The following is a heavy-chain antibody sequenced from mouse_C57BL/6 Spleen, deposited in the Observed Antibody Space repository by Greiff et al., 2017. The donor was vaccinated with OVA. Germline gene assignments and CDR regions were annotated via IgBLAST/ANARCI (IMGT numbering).Heavy chain of an antibody. CDR2: IWSGGST. D-gene: IGHD1-1*01. CDR3: ARNSPHYYGSSEGYFDY. Sequence: VKLMESGPGLVQPSQSLSITCTVSGFSLTSYGVHWVRQSPGKGLEWLGVIWSGGSTDYNAAFISRLSISKDNSKSQVFFKMNSLQADDTAIYYCARNSPHYYGSSEGYFDYWGQGTTLTVSS. V-gene: IGHV2-2*01. J-gene: IGHJ2*01. CDR1: GFSLTSYG.